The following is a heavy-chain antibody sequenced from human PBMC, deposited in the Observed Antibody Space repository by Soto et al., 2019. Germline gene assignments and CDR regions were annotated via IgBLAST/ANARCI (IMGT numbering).Heavy chain of an antibody. J-gene: IGHJ4*02. Sequence: GSLKLSCAASGFTFSTYEMNWVGQAPGKGLEWVSYISTSGSTVYYADSVKGRFTISRDNTRNSLYLQMNSLRDEDTALYYCVRYCSTTLCNGVATRTFDYWGQGTLVTVSS. CDR1: GFTFSTYE. CDR3: VRYCSTTLCNGVATRTFDY. D-gene: IGHD2-2*01. CDR2: ISTSGSTV. V-gene: IGHV3-48*03.